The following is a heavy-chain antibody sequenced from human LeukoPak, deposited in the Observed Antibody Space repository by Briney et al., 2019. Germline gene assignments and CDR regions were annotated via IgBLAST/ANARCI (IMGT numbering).Heavy chain of an antibody. J-gene: IGHJ4*02. D-gene: IGHD2-15*01. CDR1: GGSFSSYY. V-gene: IGHV4-59*01. Sequence: SETLSLTCAVYGGSFSSYYWSWIRQPPGKGLEWIGYIYYSGSTNYNPSLKSRVTISVDTSKNQFSLKLSSVTAADTAVYYCARDHWSGYCSGGSCYSGVFDYWGQGTLVTVSS. CDR2: IYYSGST. CDR3: ARDHWSGYCSGGSCYSGVFDY.